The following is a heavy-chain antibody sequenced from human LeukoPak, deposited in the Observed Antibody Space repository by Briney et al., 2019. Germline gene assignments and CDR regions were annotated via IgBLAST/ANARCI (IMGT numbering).Heavy chain of an antibody. J-gene: IGHJ4*02. D-gene: IGHD1-26*01. CDR3: ARDSSGSLSQLDS. Sequence: GGSLRLSCAASEFIVSSSYMSWVRQAPGKGLEWVSVLYSDGTAYYADSVKGRFTISRDNSKNTLYLEMNNLRAEDTAVYYCARDSSGSLSQLDSWGQGTLVTVSS. CDR1: EFIVSSSY. V-gene: IGHV3-53*01. CDR2: LYSDGTA.